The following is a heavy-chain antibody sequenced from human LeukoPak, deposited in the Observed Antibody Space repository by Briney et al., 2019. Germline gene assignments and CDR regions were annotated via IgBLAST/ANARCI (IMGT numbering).Heavy chain of an antibody. J-gene: IGHJ4*02. D-gene: IGHD1-26*01. CDR1: GDSISSYY. CDR3: ARRRYGSYDY. Sequence: SETLSLTCTVSGDSISSYYWSWIRQPPGKGLEWIGYIYYSGSTNYNPSLKSRVTISVDTSKNQFSLKLSSVTAADTAVYYCARRRYGSYDYWGQGTLVTVSS. V-gene: IGHV4-59*08. CDR2: IYYSGST.